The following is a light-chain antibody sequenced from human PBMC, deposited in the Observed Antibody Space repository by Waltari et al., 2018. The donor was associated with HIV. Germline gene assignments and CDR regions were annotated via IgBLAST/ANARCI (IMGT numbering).Light chain of an antibody. J-gene: IGKJ2*02. CDR1: QSISSY. CDR2: GAS. CDR3: QQSYTTPRT. Sequence: DIHMTQSPSSLSASIVYRVTITCRASQSISSYLNWYQQKPGKAPKLLIYGASTLQSGVPSNFSGSGSGTDFTLIISSLQTEDFATYYCQQSYTTPRTFGQGTKLEIK. V-gene: IGKV1-39*01.